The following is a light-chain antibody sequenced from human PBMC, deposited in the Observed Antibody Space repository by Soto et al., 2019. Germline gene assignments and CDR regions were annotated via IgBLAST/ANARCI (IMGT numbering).Light chain of an antibody. CDR1: QSVRGNY. CDR3: QQYGFLLRT. V-gene: IGKV3-20*01. Sequence: EIVLTQSPGTLSLSPGERATLSCRASQSVRGNYLAWYQQKPGQAPRLLISGASSRASGIPDRFSGSGSGTEFTLTISRLEPEDFGVYYCQQYGFLLRTFGQGSKVEI. J-gene: IGKJ1*01. CDR2: GAS.